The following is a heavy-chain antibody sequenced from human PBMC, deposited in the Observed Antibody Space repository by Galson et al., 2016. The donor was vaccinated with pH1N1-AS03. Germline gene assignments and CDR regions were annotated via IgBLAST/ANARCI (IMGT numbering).Heavy chain of an antibody. CDR1: GSTTSLFY. J-gene: IGHJ2*01. Sequence: LSLTCSVFGSTTSLFYWNWIRQPPGKGLEWIGFIHHSGSTNYNPSLKSRVTISIDTSKNQFSLKLSSVTAADTAVYYCARDTGGWYFDLWGRGTPVTVSS. V-gene: IGHV4-59*01. CDR2: IHHSGST. CDR3: ARDTGGWYFDL. D-gene: IGHD1-1*01.